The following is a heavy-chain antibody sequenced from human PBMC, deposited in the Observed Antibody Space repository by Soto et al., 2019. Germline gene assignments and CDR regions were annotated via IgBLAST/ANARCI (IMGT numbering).Heavy chain of an antibody. D-gene: IGHD3-10*01. J-gene: IGHJ6*02. CDR1: GGTFSSYA. V-gene: IGHV1-69*13. Sequence: SVKVSCKASGGTFSSYAISWVRQAPGQGLEWMGGIIPIFGTANYAQEFQGRVTITADESTSTAYMELSSLRSEDTAVYYCADKLSYYYGSGSPYGMDVWGQGTTVTVSS. CDR3: ADKLSYYYGSGSPYGMDV. CDR2: IIPIFGTA.